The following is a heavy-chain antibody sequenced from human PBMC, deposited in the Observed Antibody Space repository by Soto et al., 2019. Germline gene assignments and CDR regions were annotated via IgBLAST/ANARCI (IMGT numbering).Heavy chain of an antibody. Sequence: SETLSLTCAVSGYSVSSSDYYWAWIRQPPGKGLEWIGSMLYSGLTYYNPSLKSRVTLSVDTSKNQFSVRLNSVTASDTAVYYCAPLSVSLSGPYGIHVWGQGTTVTVSS. J-gene: IGHJ6*02. CDR2: MLYSGLT. CDR1: GYSVSSSDYY. D-gene: IGHD2-15*01. CDR3: APLSVSLSGPYGIHV. V-gene: IGHV4-39*01.